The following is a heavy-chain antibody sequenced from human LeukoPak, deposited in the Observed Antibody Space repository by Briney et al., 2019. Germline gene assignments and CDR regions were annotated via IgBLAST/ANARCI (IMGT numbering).Heavy chain of an antibody. CDR2: IYYSGST. J-gene: IGHJ4*02. V-gene: IGHV4-39*01. D-gene: IGHD2-8*02. Sequence: SETLSLTCTVSGGSISSSSYYWGWIRQPPGKGLEWIGSIYYSGSTYYNPSLKSRVTISVDTSKNQFSLKRSSVTAADTAVYYCARHTGFWSFFDYWGQGTLVTVSS. CDR3: ARHTGFWSFFDY. CDR1: GGSISSSSYY.